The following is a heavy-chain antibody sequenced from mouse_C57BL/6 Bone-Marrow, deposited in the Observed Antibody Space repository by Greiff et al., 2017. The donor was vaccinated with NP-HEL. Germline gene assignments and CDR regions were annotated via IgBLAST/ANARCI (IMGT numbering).Heavy chain of an antibody. V-gene: IGHV1-5*01. CDR2: IYPGNSDT. CDR1: GYTFTSYW. J-gene: IGHJ1*03. Sequence: VQLQQSGTVLARPGASVKMSCKTSGYTFTSYWMHWVKQRPGQGLEWIGAIYPGNSDTSYNQKFKGKAKLTAVTSASTAYMGLSSLTNEDSAVYYCTRNDGYFFYWYFDVWGTGTTVTVSS. D-gene: IGHD2-3*01. CDR3: TRNDGYFFYWYFDV.